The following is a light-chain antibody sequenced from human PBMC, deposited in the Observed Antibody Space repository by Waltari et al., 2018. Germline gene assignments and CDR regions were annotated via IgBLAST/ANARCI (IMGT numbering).Light chain of an antibody. CDR1: QGISSC. CDR3: QQYESYWT. CDR2: AAS. Sequence: DIQMTQSPSSLSASVGDRVTITCRASQGISSCLAWYQQKPGKAPELLIYAASSFQSGVPSRFSGSGSGTDFTLTISSLQPDDFATYFCQQYESYWTFGQGTKVEMK. V-gene: IGKV1-12*01. J-gene: IGKJ1*01.